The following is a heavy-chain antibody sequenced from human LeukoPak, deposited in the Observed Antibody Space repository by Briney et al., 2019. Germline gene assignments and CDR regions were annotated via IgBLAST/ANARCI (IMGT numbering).Heavy chain of an antibody. J-gene: IGHJ6*02. CDR1: GFTFSSYS. CDR2: VSSSSSYI. D-gene: IGHD3-22*01. CDR3: ARDLDEGYGVVVRSRDYYYGMDV. Sequence: PGGSLRLSCAASGFTFSSYSMNWVRQAPGKGLEWVSSVSSSSSYIYYADSVKGRFTISRDNAKNSLYLQMNSLRAEDTAVYYCARDLDEGYGVVVRSRDYYYGMDVWGQGTTVTVSS. V-gene: IGHV3-21*01.